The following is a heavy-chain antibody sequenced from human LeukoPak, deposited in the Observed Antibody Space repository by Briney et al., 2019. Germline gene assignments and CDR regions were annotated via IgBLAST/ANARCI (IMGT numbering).Heavy chain of an antibody. J-gene: IGHJ2*01. Sequence: KPSETLSLTCTVSGGSISSYYWSWIRQPPGKGLEWIGYIYYSGSTNYNPSLKSRVTISVDTSKDQSSLKLSSVTAADTAVYYCARGGAVTTLWYFDLWGRGTLVTVSS. D-gene: IGHD4-17*01. CDR3: ARGGAVTTLWYFDL. CDR2: IYYSGST. CDR1: GGSISSYY. V-gene: IGHV4-59*01.